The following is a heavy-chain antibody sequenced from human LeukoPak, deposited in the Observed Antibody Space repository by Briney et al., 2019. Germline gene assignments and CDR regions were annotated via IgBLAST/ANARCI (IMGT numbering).Heavy chain of an antibody. D-gene: IGHD1-26*01. Sequence: SETLSLTCTVSGGSISSYYWSWIRQPPGKGLEWIGYIYYSGSTNYNPSLKSRVTISVDTSKNQFSLKLSSVTAADTAVYYCARSEPIVGATFAFDIWGQGTMVTVSS. J-gene: IGHJ3*02. CDR1: GGSISSYY. V-gene: IGHV4-59*01. CDR2: IYYSGST. CDR3: ARSEPIVGATFAFDI.